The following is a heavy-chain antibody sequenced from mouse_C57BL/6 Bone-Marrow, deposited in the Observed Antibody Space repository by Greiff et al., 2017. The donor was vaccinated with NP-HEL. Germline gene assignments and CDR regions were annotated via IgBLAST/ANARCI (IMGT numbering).Heavy chain of an antibody. J-gene: IGHJ1*03. D-gene: IGHD1-1*01. CDR2: IYPNNGGN. CDR3: AREGGDYYGSKGYFDV. V-gene: IGHV1-34*01. Sequence: EVQVVESGPELVKPGASVKMSCKASGYTFTDYYMHWVKQSHGKSLEWIGYIYPNNGGNGYNQKFKGKATLTVDKSSSTAYMELRSLTSEDSAVYDCAREGGDYYGSKGYFDVWGTGTTVTVSS. CDR1: GYTFTDYY.